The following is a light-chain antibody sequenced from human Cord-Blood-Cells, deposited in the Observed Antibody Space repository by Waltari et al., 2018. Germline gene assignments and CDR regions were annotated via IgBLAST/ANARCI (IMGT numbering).Light chain of an antibody. CDR1: QSISSM. CDR2: KAS. Sequence: DIQITHYPSTLSASVGDSVTTTCRASQSISSMLAWYQQKPGKSPKLLIYKASSSESGVPARFSGSGSGTEFTLTISSLQTDDFATYYCQQYNSYPCTFGQGTKVEIK. J-gene: IGKJ1*01. CDR3: QQYNSYPCT. V-gene: IGKV1-5*03.